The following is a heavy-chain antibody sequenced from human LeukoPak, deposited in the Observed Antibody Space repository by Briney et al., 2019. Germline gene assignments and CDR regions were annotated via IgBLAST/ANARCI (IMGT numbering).Heavy chain of an antibody. Sequence: ASVKLSCKASGYTFTTYDINWGRHATGQGLEWMGWMNPNSGNTGYAQKFQGRVTMTRNTSINTAYMELSSLGSEDTAVYYCARAPLLADYWGQGTLVTVSS. J-gene: IGHJ4*02. CDR3: ARAPLLADY. V-gene: IGHV1-8*01. CDR1: GYTFTTYD. CDR2: MNPNSGNT. D-gene: IGHD2-21*01.